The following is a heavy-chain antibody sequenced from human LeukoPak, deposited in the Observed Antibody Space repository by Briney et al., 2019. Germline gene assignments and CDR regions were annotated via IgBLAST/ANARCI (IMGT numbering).Heavy chain of an antibody. CDR1: GYSFTTYW. CDR3: ARRQGCSSTSCPPDY. Sequence: GESLKISCRGSGYSFTTYWISWVRQMPGKGLGWMGIIYPGDSDTRYSPSFQGQVTMSADKSINTAYLQWSSLKASDTAMYYCARRQGCSSTSCPPDYWGQGTLVTVSS. D-gene: IGHD2-2*01. CDR2: IYPGDSDT. V-gene: IGHV5-51*01. J-gene: IGHJ4*02.